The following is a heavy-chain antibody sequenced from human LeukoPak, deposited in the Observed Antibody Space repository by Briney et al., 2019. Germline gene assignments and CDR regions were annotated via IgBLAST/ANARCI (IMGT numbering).Heavy chain of an antibody. J-gene: IGHJ4*02. CDR1: GGSVSSSFYY. V-gene: IGHV4-39*01. CDR3: ASAATFSVDY. Sequence: SETLSLTCTVSGGSVSSSFYYWGWIRQPPGKGLEWIGSLYYSGSTHYNPSLKSRVTMSVDTSKNQFSLNLSSVTAADTAVFFCASAATFSVDYWGQGTLVTVSS. CDR2: LYYSGST. D-gene: IGHD2-15*01.